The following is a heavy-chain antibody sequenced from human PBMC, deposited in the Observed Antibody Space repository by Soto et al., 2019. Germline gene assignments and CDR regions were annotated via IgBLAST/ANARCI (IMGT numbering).Heavy chain of an antibody. J-gene: IGHJ4*02. CDR2: ISANSGGT. D-gene: IGHD3-22*01. V-gene: IGHV1-2*02. CDR1: GYTFTGYY. CDR3: ARTNRGYYYDSSGINY. Sequence: ASVKVSCKASGYTFTGYYMNWVRQAPGQGLEWMGWISANSGGTNYAQKFQGRVTMTRDTSISTAYMELSRLRSDDTAVYYCARTNRGYYYDSSGINYWGQGTLVTVS.